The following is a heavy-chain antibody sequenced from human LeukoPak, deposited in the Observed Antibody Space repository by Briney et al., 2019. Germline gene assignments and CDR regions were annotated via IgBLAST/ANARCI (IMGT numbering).Heavy chain of an antibody. V-gene: IGHV4-4*07. CDR2: IYSSGST. Sequence: PSETLSLTCTVSGGSISANYWIWMRQSAGKGLEYIGRIYSSGSTNYNPSLKSRVTMSVDTSKNQFSLKLSSVTAADTAVYYCALKTGYSSGWTRFDYWGQGTLVTVSS. D-gene: IGHD6-19*01. CDR1: GGSISANY. CDR3: ALKTGYSSGWTRFDY. J-gene: IGHJ4*02.